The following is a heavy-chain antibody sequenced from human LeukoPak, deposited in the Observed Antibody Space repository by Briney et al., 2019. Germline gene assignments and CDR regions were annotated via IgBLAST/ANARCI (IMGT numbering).Heavy chain of an antibody. D-gene: IGHD1-26*01. CDR3: ARDRIVGATNYYYYGMDV. CDR2: INPSGGST. Sequence: ASVKVSYKASGYTFTSYYMHWVRQAPGQGLEWMGIINPSGGSTSYAQKFQGRVTVTRDTSTSTVYMELSSLRSEDTAVYYCARDRIVGATNYYYYGMDVWGQGTTVTVSS. J-gene: IGHJ6*02. V-gene: IGHV1-46*01. CDR1: GYTFTSYY.